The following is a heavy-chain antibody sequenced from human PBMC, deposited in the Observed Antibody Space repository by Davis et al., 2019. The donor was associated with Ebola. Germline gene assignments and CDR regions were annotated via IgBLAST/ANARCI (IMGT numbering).Heavy chain of an antibody. D-gene: IGHD1-26*01. J-gene: IGHJ4*02. CDR3: ARGVGITPHAY. Sequence: GESLKISCAASGFTFSGATMHWVRQASGKGLEWIGRIRNKANNDATAYGASVKGRFTISRDDSKNTAYLQMKSLKTEDTAVYYCARGVGITPHAYWGQGTLVTVSS. CDR2: IRNKANNDAT. V-gene: IGHV3-73*01. CDR1: GFTFSGAT.